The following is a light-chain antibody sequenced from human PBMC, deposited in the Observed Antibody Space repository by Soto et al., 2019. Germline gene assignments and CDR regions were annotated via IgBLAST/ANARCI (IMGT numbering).Light chain of an antibody. J-gene: IGKJ1*01. V-gene: IGKV1-5*01. Sequence: DIQLTQSPPTLSASVGDRVTITCRASQSIRYYLAWYQQMPGKAPKLLIYGASSLQSGVPSRFSGSGSGTEFTLTISSLQPDDVATYFCQHHNSYSQTFGQGTKVESK. CDR1: QSIRYY. CDR3: QHHNSYSQT. CDR2: GAS.